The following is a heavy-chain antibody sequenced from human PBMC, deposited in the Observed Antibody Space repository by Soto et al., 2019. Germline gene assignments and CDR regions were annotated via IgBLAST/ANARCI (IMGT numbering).Heavy chain of an antibody. CDR3: AHRQRTVDFDY. Sequence: QITLKESGPTLVKPTQTLTLTCTFSGFSLSTSGVGVGWIRQPPGKALEWLALLYWDDDKRYSPSLKSRLTITKDTSKNQVVLTMTNMDPVDTAPYYCAHRQRTVDFDYWGQGTLVTVSS. J-gene: IGHJ4*02. D-gene: IGHD4-17*01. V-gene: IGHV2-5*02. CDR1: GFSLSTSGVG. CDR2: LYWDDDK.